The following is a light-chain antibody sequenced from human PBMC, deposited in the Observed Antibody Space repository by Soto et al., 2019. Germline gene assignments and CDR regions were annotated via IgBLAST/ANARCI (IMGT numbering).Light chain of an antibody. CDR1: SSDVGSYNL. CDR3: CSYAGSSLA. Sequence: QSALTQPASVSGSPGQSITISCTGTSSDVGSYNLVSWYQQHPGKAPKLMIYEGSKRPSGVSNRFSGSKSGNTASLTISGGQAEDEAEYYCCSYAGSSLAFGGGTKLTVL. J-gene: IGLJ2*01. CDR2: EGS. V-gene: IGLV2-23*01.